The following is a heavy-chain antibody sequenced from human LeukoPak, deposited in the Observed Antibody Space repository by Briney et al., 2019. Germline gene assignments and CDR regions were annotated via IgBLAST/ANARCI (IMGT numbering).Heavy chain of an antibody. D-gene: IGHD6-13*01. Sequence: ASVKVSCKASGYTFTGYYMHWVRQAPGQGLEWMGWINPNSGGTNYAQKFQGRVTMTRDTSISTAYMELSRLRSDDTAVYYCARDHEGSSWYGGAFDIWGQGTMVTVSS. V-gene: IGHV1-2*02. CDR3: ARDHEGSSWYGGAFDI. CDR2: INPNSGGT. CDR1: GYTFTGYY. J-gene: IGHJ3*02.